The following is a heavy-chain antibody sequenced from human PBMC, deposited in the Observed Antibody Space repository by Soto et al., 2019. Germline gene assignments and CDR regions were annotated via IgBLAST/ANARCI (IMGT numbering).Heavy chain of an antibody. D-gene: IGHD3-10*01. CDR2: ISAYNGNT. V-gene: IGHV1-18*01. J-gene: IGHJ6*02. CDR3: AREETYYYGSGSYQYYYYGMDV. CDR1: GYTFTSYG. Sequence: GASVKVSCKASGYTFTSYGISWVRQAPGQGLEWMGWISAYNGNTNYAQKLQGRVTMTTDTSTSTAYMELRSLRSDDTAVYYCAREETYYYGSGSYQYYYYGMDVWGQGTTVTVSS.